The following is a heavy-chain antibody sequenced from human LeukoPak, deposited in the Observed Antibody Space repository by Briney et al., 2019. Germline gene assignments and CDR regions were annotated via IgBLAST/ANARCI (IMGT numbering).Heavy chain of an antibody. V-gene: IGHV5-51*01. Sequence: GESLKISCKGSGYSFISYWIGWVRQMPGKGLEWMGIIYPGDSDTRYSPSFQGQVIISADKTITTAYLQWSSLKASDTAMYYCARSAVAGSLVGMDVCGQGTTVAVSS. CDR1: GYSFISYW. CDR3: ARSAVAGSLVGMDV. J-gene: IGHJ6*02. CDR2: IYPGDSDT. D-gene: IGHD6-19*01.